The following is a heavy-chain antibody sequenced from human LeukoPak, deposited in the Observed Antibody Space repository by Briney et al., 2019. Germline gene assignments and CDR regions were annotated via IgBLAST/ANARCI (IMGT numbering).Heavy chain of an antibody. CDR3: ARALGQQYQLLYTWGY. V-gene: IGHV3-7*01. CDR2: IKQDGSEK. Sequence: PGGSLRLSCAASGFTFSSYWMSWVRQAPGKGLEWVANIKQDGSEKYYVDSVKGRFTISRDNAKNSLYLQMNSLRAEDTAVYYCARALGQQYQLLYTWGYWGQGTLVTVSS. D-gene: IGHD2-2*02. CDR1: GFTFSSYW. J-gene: IGHJ4*02.